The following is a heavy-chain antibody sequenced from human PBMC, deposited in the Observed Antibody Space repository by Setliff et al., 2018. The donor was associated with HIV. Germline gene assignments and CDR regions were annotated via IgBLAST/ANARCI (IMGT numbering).Heavy chain of an antibody. Sequence: SETLSLTCAVYGGSFSDYYWGWIRQPPGKGLEWIGTIYYSGTTYYNPSLMSRVTISVDTSKSHFSLRLSSVTAADTAVYYCARHRGAFRLDYWGQGTLVTVSS. CDR1: GGSFSDYY. CDR2: IYYSGTT. J-gene: IGHJ4*02. D-gene: IGHD3-16*01. V-gene: IGHV4-39*01. CDR3: ARHRGAFRLDY.